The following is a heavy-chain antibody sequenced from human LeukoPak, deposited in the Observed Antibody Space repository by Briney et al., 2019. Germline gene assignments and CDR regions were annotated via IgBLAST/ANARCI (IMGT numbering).Heavy chain of an antibody. CDR2: ISYDGSNK. CDR3: ARGGGYVVSQGDY. J-gene: IGHJ4*02. D-gene: IGHD5-12*01. CDR1: GFTFSSYA. Sequence: GGSLRLSCAASGFTFSSYAMHWVRQAPGEGLEWVAVISYDGSNKYYADSVKGRFTISRDNSKNTLYLQMNSLRAEDTAVYYCARGGGYVVSQGDYWGQGTLVTVSS. V-gene: IGHV3-30*01.